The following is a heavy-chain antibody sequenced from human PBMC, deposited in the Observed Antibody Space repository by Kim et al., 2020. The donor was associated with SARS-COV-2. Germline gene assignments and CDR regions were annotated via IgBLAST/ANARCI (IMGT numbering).Heavy chain of an antibody. J-gene: IGHJ6*02. CDR3: ARLGYCSSTSCDYGMDV. CDR1: GGSISSGDYY. D-gene: IGHD2-2*01. Sequence: SETLSPTCTVSGGSISSGDYYWSWIRQPPGKGLEWIGYIYYSGSTYYNPSLKSRVTISVDTSKNQFSLKLSSVTAADTAVYYCARLGYCSSTSCDYGMDVWGQGTTVTVSS. CDR2: IYYSGST. V-gene: IGHV4-30-4*01.